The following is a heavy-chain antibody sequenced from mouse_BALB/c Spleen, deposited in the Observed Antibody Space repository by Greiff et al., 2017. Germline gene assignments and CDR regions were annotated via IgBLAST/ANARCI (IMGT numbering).Heavy chain of an antibody. J-gene: IGHJ2*01. D-gene: IGHD1-1*01. V-gene: IGHV5-4*02. CDR1: GFTFSDYY. Sequence: EVKVVESGGGLVKPGGSLKLSCAASGFTFSDYYMYWVRQTPEKRLEWVATISDGGSYTYYPDSVKGRFTISRDNAKNNLYLQMSSLKSEDTAMYYCARGGGSSPYFDYWGQGTTLTVSS. CDR2: ISDGGSYT. CDR3: ARGGGSSPYFDY.